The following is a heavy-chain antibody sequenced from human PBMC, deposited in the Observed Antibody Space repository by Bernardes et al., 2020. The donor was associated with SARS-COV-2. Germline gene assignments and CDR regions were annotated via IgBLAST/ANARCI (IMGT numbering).Heavy chain of an antibody. V-gene: IGHV4-59*01. CDR2: IYYSGST. Sequence: SETLSLTCTVSGGSISSYYWSWIRQPPGKGLEWIGYIYYSGSTNYNPSLKSRVTISVDTSKNQFSLKLSSVTAADTAVYYCAYDSSGYLYDAFDIWGQGTMVTVSS. CDR1: GGSISSYY. CDR3: AYDSSGYLYDAFDI. J-gene: IGHJ3*02. D-gene: IGHD3-22*01.